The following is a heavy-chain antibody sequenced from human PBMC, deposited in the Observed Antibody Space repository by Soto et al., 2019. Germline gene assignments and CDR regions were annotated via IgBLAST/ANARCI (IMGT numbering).Heavy chain of an antibody. V-gene: IGHV2-5*02. CDR1: GFSLSTSGVG. CDR2: IYWDDDK. J-gene: IGHJ4*02. D-gene: IGHD4-17*01. Sequence: QITLKESGPTLVKPTQTLTLTCTFSGFSLSTSGVGVGWIRQPPGKDLEWLALIYWDDDKRYSPSLKSRLTIPKDTPKNQVVLTMTTIDPVDTATYYCAPRAEGDYPFDFWGQGTLVTVSS. CDR3: APRAEGDYPFDF.